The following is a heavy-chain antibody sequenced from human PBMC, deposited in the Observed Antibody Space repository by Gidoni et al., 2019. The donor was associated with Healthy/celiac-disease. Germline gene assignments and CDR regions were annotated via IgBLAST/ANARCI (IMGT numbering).Heavy chain of an antibody. J-gene: IGHJ6*02. D-gene: IGHD2-2*01. CDR3: AREPAARVPRYGMDV. Sequence: VQLVQSGSEVKKPGSSVKISCKSSGATFSSYTISWVRQAPGQGLESMGGIIPILGTANYEQKFQGRVTITADKATRTAYLELSSLGSEETAVYYCAREPAARVPRYGMDVRGQGTTVTVSS. CDR1: GATFSSYT. CDR2: IIPILGTA. V-gene: IGHV1-69*06.